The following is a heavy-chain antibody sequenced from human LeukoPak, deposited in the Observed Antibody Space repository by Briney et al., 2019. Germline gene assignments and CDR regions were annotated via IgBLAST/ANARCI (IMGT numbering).Heavy chain of an antibody. J-gene: IGHJ5*02. Sequence: GRSLRLSCVASGFTFSNYGMHWVRQAPGKGLEWVAVVSYDRITKYYADSVKGRFSISRDNSKNTLSLEMNSLRPEDTAVYYCAREGLDSGSHFSAWFDPWGQGTLVTVSS. CDR3: AREGLDSGSHFSAWFDP. CDR1: GFTFSNYG. V-gene: IGHV3-30*03. CDR2: VSYDRITK. D-gene: IGHD3-10*01.